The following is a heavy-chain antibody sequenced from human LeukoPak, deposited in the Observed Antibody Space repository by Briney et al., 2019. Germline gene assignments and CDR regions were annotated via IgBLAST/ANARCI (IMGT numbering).Heavy chain of an antibody. J-gene: IGHJ4*02. V-gene: IGHV4-4*07. CDR2: IYTSGST. CDR1: GGSISTDY. D-gene: IGHD3-10*01. Sequence: SETLSLTCTVSGGSISTDYWTWIRQPAGKGLEWIGLIYTSGSTNYNPSLKSRVTMPVDTSKNQFSLKLTSVTAADTAVYYCASDFGYWGQGTLVTVSS. CDR3: ASDFGY.